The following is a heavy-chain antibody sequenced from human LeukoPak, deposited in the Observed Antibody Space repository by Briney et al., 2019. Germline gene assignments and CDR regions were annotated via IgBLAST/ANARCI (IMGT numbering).Heavy chain of an antibody. J-gene: IGHJ4*02. CDR2: IKQDGSEK. D-gene: IGHD3-16*02. CDR1: GFTFSSYW. Sequence: GGSLRLSCAASGFTFSSYWMSLVRQAPGKGLEWVANIKQDGSEKYYVDSVKGRFTISRDNAKNSLYLQMNSLRAEDTAVYYCARDGSTTADYDYVWGSYRYRDYFDYWGQGTLVTVSS. CDR3: ARDGSTTADYDYVWGSYRYRDYFDY. V-gene: IGHV3-7*03.